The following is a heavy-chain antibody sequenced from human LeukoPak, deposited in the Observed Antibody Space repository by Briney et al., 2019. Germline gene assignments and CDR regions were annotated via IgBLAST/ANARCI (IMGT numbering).Heavy chain of an antibody. V-gene: IGHV3-23*01. CDR2: VRGSGSDT. CDR1: GFTFSTYA. CDR3: VKEIDDSSGYYDY. J-gene: IGHJ4*02. D-gene: IGHD3-22*01. Sequence: GGSLRLSCAASGFTFSTYAMSWVRQAPGKGLEWVSAVRGSGSDTYYADSVKGQFTISRDNSKNTLYLQMSSLRAEDTAVYYCVKEIDDSSGYYDYWGQGTLVTVSS.